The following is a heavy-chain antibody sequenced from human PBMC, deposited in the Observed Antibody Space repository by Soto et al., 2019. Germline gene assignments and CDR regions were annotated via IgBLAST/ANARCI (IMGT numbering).Heavy chain of an antibody. Sequence: SVKVFCKASGGTFSSYAISWVRQAPGQGLEWRGGIIPIFGTANYAQKFQGRVTITADESTSPAYMELSSLRSEDTAVYYCASTRTTLRSYYGMDVWGQGTTGTGS. CDR1: GGTFSSYA. CDR3: ASTRTTLRSYYGMDV. CDR2: IIPIFGTA. D-gene: IGHD4-17*01. J-gene: IGHJ6*02. V-gene: IGHV1-69*13.